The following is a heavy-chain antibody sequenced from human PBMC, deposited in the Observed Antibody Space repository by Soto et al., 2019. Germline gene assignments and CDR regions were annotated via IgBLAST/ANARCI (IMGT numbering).Heavy chain of an antibody. CDR1: GFTFSSYD. D-gene: IGHD5-18*01. CDR3: ARDSTGYSFKGYYYSGRDV. V-gene: IGHV3-13*01. J-gene: IGHJ6*04. CDR2: IGTAGDT. Sequence: GGSLRLSCAASGFTFSSYDMHWVRQATGKGLEWVSAIGTAGDTYYPGSVKGRFTISRENAKNSLYLQMNSLRAEDTAVYYCARDSTGYSFKGYYYSGRDVWAKGTTVTVSS.